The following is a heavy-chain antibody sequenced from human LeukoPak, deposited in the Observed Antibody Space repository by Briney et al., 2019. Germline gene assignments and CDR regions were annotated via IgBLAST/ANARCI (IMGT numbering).Heavy chain of an antibody. D-gene: IGHD1-7*01. CDR1: GYSISSGYY. Sequence: PSETLSLTCTVSGYSISSGYYWGWIRQPPGKGLGWIGSIYHSGSTYSNPSLKSRVTISVDTSKNQFSLKLSSVTAADTAVYYCARDSPSELELPWFDPWGQGTLVTVSS. CDR2: IYHSGST. V-gene: IGHV4-38-2*02. J-gene: IGHJ5*02. CDR3: ARDSPSELELPWFDP.